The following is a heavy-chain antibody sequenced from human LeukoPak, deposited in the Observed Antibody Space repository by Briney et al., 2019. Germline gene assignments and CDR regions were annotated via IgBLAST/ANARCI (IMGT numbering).Heavy chain of an antibody. CDR3: ARTFLGEVTQFDP. CDR2: IYYSGST. CDR1: GGSISSSSYY. Sequence: SETLSLTCTVSGGSISSSSYYWGWIRQPPGKGLEWIGSIYYSGSTYYNPSLKSRVTISVDTSKNQFSLKLSSVTAADTAVYYCARTFLGEVTQFDPWGQGTLVTVSS. V-gene: IGHV4-39*01. J-gene: IGHJ5*02. D-gene: IGHD3-3*01.